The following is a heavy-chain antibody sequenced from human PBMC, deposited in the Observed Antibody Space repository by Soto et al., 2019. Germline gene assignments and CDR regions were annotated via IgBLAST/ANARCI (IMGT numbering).Heavy chain of an antibody. CDR1: GFTFNTYS. V-gene: IGHV3-33*01. CDR2: IWYDGTQK. CDR3: ARAGGTTVTGLWHFDS. Sequence: GGSLRLSCEASGFTFNTYSMHWVRQPPGKGLEWLAAIWYDGTQKYYADSVKGRFIISRDNSKKTLYLEMNSLRAEDTAVYYCARAGGTTVTGLWHFDSWGQGALVTVSS. D-gene: IGHD4-17*01. J-gene: IGHJ4*02.